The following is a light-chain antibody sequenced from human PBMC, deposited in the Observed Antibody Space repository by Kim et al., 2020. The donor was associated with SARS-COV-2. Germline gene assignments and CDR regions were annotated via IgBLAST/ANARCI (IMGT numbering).Light chain of an antibody. CDR1: SSDIGGYNY. V-gene: IGLV2-14*01. CDR3: SSYISSNIVL. CDR2: EVT. J-gene: IGLJ2*01. Sequence: QSALTQPASVSGSPGQSITMSCTGTSSDIGGYNYVSWYQQHPDKAPKLMIYEVTNRPSGVSNRFSGSKSGNTASLTISGLQAEDEADYCCSSYISSNIVLFGGGTQLTVL.